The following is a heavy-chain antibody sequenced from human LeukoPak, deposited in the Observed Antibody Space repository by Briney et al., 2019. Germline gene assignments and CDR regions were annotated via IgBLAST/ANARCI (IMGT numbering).Heavy chain of an antibody. V-gene: IGHV1-2*02. CDR3: AREDGSGISDDNWFDP. J-gene: IGHJ5*02. D-gene: IGHD3-10*01. Sequence: ASVKVSCKTSGYTFTGYYMHWVRQAPGQGLEWMGWINPNSGGTNYAQKFQGRVTMTRDTSTSTVYMELSSLRSEDTAVYYCAREDGSGISDDNWFDPWGQGTLVTVSS. CDR1: GYTFTGYY. CDR2: INPNSGGT.